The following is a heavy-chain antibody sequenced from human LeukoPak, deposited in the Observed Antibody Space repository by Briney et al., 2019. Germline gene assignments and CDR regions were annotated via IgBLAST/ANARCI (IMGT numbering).Heavy chain of an antibody. J-gene: IGHJ3*02. CDR3: AKGAGGYAFDI. CDR1: GFTFNNYN. D-gene: IGHD3-16*01. V-gene: IGHV3-21*01. Sequence: GGSLRLSCAASGFTFNNYNMNWVRQTPGKGLEWVSSITRDSIYTFYADSVRGRFTISRDNSKNTLYLQMNSLRAEDTAVYYCAKGAGGYAFDIWGQGTMVTVSS. CDR2: ITRDSIYT.